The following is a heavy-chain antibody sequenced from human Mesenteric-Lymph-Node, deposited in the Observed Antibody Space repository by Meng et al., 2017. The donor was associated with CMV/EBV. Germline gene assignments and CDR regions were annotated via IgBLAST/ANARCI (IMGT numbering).Heavy chain of an antibody. CDR2: INYSGST. J-gene: IGHJ4*02. CDR1: GGSIGSYY. V-gene: IGHV4-59*01. CDR3: ARGVGAGL. Sequence: SQTLSLTCAVSGGSIGSYYWNWIRQSPDKGLEWIGYINYSGSTTYNPSLKSRVTISVDTSKNQFSLRLASVTAADTAVYYSARGVGAGLWGQGTLVTVSS. D-gene: IGHD3-16*01.